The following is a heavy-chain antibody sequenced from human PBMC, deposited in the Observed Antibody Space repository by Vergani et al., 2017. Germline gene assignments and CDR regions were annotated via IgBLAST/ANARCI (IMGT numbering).Heavy chain of an antibody. V-gene: IGHV4-59*01. CDR3: ARHARYCSSTSCYSYYNYMDV. CDR1: GGSISSYY. Sequence: QVQLQESGPGLVKPSETLSLTCTVSGGSISSYYWSWIRQPPGKGLEWIGYIYYSGSTNYNPSLKSRVTISVDTSKNQFSLKLSSVTAADTAVYYCARHARYCSSTSCYSYYNYMDVWGKGTTVTVSS. J-gene: IGHJ6*03. D-gene: IGHD2-2*01. CDR2: IYYSGST.